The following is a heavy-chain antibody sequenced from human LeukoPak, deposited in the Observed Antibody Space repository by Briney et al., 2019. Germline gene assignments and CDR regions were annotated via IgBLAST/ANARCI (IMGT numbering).Heavy chain of an antibody. J-gene: IGHJ4*02. CDR2: IYTSGST. CDR1: GGSISSSSYY. CDR3: ARAVAGTNYFDY. Sequence: SETLSLTCTVSGGSISSSSYYWSWIRQPAGKGLEWIGRIYTSGSTNYNPSLKSRVTMSVDTSKNQFSLKLSSVTAADTAVCYCARAVAGTNYFDYWGQGTLVTVSS. D-gene: IGHD6-19*01. V-gene: IGHV4-61*02.